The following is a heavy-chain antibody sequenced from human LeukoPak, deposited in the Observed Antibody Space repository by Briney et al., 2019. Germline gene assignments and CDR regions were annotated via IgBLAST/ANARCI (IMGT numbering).Heavy chain of an antibody. V-gene: IGHV4-39*01. D-gene: IGHD3-22*01. J-gene: IGHJ5*02. CDR2: IYYSGST. Sequence: SETLSLTCTVSGGSISSSSYYWGWIRQPPGKGLEWIGRIYYSGSTYYNPSLKSRVTISVDTSKNQFSLKPSSVTAADTAVYYCARPVSDYYDSSGYYDWFDPWGQGTLVTVSS. CDR1: GGSISSSSYY. CDR3: ARPVSDYYDSSGYYDWFDP.